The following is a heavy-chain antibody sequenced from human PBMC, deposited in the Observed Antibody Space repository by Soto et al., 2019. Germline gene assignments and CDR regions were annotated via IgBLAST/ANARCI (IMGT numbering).Heavy chain of an antibody. D-gene: IGHD5-18*01. CDR1: GGSISSSSYY. CDR2: IYYSGST. V-gene: IGHV4-39*01. Sequence: QLQLQESGPGLVKPSETLSLTCTVSGGSISSSSYYWGWIRQPPGKGLEWIGSIYYSGSTYYNPSLKGRVTISVDTSKNQFSLKLSSVTAADTAVYYCARHEGRLWLRGDVWGQGTTVTVSS. J-gene: IGHJ6*02. CDR3: ARHEGRLWLRGDV.